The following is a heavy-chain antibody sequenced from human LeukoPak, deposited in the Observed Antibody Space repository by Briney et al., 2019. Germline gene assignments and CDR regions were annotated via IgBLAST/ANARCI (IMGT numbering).Heavy chain of an antibody. CDR1: GFTFSSYA. J-gene: IGHJ4*02. CDR2: ISGSGGST. D-gene: IGHD2-8*01. Sequence: GGSLRLSCAASGFTFSSYAVSWVRQAPGKGLEWVSSISGSGGSTYSADSVKSRFTISRDNSKNTLYLQMNSLRAEDTALYYCAKDRSCTNDICHGDFDYWGQGTLVTVSS. CDR3: AKDRSCTNDICHGDFDY. V-gene: IGHV3-23*01.